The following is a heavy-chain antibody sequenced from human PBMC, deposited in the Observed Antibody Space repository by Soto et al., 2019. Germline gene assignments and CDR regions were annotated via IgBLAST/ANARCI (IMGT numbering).Heavy chain of an antibody. CDR1: GFTFSSYA. D-gene: IGHD6-19*01. V-gene: IGHV3-30-3*01. CDR3: ARVGGSGWYWDRWTNYYGMDV. Sequence: LRLSCAASGFTFSSYAMHWVRQAPGKGLEWVAVISYDGSNKYYADSVKGRFTISRDNSKNTLYLQMNSLRAEDTAVYYCARVGGSGWYWDRWTNYYGMDVWGQGTTVTVSS. CDR2: ISYDGSNK. J-gene: IGHJ6*02.